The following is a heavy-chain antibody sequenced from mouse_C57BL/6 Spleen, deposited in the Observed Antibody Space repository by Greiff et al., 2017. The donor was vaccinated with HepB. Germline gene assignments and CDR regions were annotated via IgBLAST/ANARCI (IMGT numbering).Heavy chain of an antibody. D-gene: IGHD4-1*01. Sequence: VQLQQSGAELVKPGASVKISCKASGYAFSSYWMNWVKQRPGKGLEWIGQIYPGDGDTNYNGKFKGKATLTADKSSSTAYMQLSSLTSEDSAVYFCARQKLTGTYFYFHYWGQGTTLTVSS. J-gene: IGHJ2*01. CDR3: ARQKLTGTYFYFHY. V-gene: IGHV1-80*01. CDR1: GYAFSSYW. CDR2: IYPGDGDT.